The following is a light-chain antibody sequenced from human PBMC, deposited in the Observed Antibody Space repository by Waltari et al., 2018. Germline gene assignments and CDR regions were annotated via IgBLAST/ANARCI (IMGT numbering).Light chain of an antibody. CDR2: YNK. Sequence: QSVLTQPPSVSAAPGQRVSISCSWTFPNIKINYLSRYQQFPGTAPKLLIYYNKKRPAGIPDRFSASKSGTSATLDITGLQTGDEADYYCGAWDNSLKGYVFGAGTKVSVL. CDR1: FPNIKINY. J-gene: IGLJ1*01. V-gene: IGLV1-51*01. CDR3: GAWDNSLKGYV.